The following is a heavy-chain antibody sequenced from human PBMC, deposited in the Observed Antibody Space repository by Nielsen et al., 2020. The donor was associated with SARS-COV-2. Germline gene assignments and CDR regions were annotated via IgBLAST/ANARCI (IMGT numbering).Heavy chain of an antibody. V-gene: IGHV3-7*05. CDR1: GFTFSSYW. CDR3: ARQRYLDK. D-gene: IGHD3-9*01. J-gene: IGHJ4*02. Sequence: GGSLRLSCAASGFTFSSYWMNWVRQAPGKGLEWVANIKEDGSEKNYVDSVKGRFTISRDNAKNSLYLQMNSLRAEDTAVYYCARQRYLDKWGQGILVTVSS. CDR2: IKEDGSEK.